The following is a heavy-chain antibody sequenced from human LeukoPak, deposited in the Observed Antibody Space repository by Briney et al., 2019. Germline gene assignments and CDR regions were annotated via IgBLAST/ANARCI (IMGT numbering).Heavy chain of an antibody. Sequence: GASVKVSCKVSGYTLTELSMHWVRQAHGKGLEWMGGFDPEDGETIYEQKFQGRVTMTEDTSTDTAYMELSSLRSEDTAVYYCATGLSYYDFWSGRIYWGQGTLVTVSS. D-gene: IGHD3-3*01. CDR2: FDPEDGET. V-gene: IGHV1-24*01. CDR1: GYTLTELS. J-gene: IGHJ4*02. CDR3: ATGLSYYDFWSGRIY.